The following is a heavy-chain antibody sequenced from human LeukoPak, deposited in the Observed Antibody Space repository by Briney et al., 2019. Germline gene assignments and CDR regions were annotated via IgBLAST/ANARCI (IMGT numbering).Heavy chain of an antibody. CDR2: TYYRSKWYN. V-gene: IGHV6-1*01. D-gene: IGHD3-22*01. J-gene: IGHJ3*02. Sequence: SQTLSLTCAISGDSVSSNSAAWNWIRQSPSRGLEWLGRTYYRSKWYNDYAVSVKSRITINPDTSKNQFSLQLNSVTPEDTAVYYCARDLATDYYDSSGYFYARTDAFDIWGQGTMVTVSS. CDR3: ARDLATDYYDSSGYFYARTDAFDI. CDR1: GDSVSSNSAA.